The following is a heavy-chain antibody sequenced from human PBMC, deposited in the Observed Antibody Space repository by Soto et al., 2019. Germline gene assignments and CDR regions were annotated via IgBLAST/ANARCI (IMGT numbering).Heavy chain of an antibody. CDR3: ARHSKMITFGGVSSFDY. J-gene: IGHJ4*02. D-gene: IGHD3-16*01. CDR1: GYSFTSYW. V-gene: IGHV5-51*01. CDR2: IYPGDSDT. Sequence: VESLKISGNGSGYSFTSYWIGWVGQMPGKGLEWMGIIYPGDSDTRYSPSFQGQVTISADKSISTAYLQWSSLKASDTAMYYCARHSKMITFGGVSSFDYWGQGTLVTVSS.